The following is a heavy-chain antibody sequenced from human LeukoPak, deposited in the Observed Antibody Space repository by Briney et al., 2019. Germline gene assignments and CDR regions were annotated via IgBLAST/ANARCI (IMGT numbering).Heavy chain of an antibody. Sequence: SETLSLTCTVSGGSINNYYWNWIRQPPGKVLEWIGYIYYTGNTNYNPSLKSRVTISVDTSKNQFSLKLSSVTAADTAVYYCARDRLQLQSWGQGTLVTVSS. V-gene: IGHV4-59*01. J-gene: IGHJ5*02. CDR1: GGSINNYY. D-gene: IGHD5-24*01. CDR2: IYYTGNT. CDR3: ARDRLQLQS.